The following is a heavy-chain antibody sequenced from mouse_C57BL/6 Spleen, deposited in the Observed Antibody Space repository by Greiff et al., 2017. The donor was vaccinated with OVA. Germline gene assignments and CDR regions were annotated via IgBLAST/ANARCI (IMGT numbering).Heavy chain of an antibody. V-gene: IGHV7-3*01. Sequence: EVKLVESGGGLVQPGGSLSLSCAASGFTFTDYYMSWVRQPPGKALEWLGFIRNKANGYTSEYSGSVKGRFTISRDNSQSILDLQMNALRAEDSATYYCARAPIITTVVDYAMDYWGQGTSVTVSS. CDR3: ARAPIITTVVDYAMDY. CDR1: GFTFTDYY. D-gene: IGHD1-1*01. J-gene: IGHJ4*01. CDR2: IRNKANGYTS.